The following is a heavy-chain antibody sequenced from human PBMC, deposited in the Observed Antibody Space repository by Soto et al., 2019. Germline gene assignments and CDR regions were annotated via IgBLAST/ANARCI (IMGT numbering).Heavy chain of an antibody. CDR1: GGSVSSFF. CDR3: ARVRHGWTFFDY. Sequence: SETLSLTCTVSGGSVSSFFWSWIRQPPGRGLEWIGYLYYGGSTHYGPSLKSRVTISVDTSQNQFSLNLMSVTAADTAIYYCARVRHGWTFFDYWSQGTLVTVSS. J-gene: IGHJ4*02. D-gene: IGHD6-19*01. V-gene: IGHV4-59*02. CDR2: LYYGGST.